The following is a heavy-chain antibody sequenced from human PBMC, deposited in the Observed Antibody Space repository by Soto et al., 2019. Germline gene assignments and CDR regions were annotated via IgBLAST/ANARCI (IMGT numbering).Heavy chain of an antibody. CDR3: ARPLVAPVAGRYYYGMDV. J-gene: IGHJ6*02. D-gene: IGHD6-19*01. Sequence: GSRRLSCASSGFTFTNYWMNWVRQAPGKGLEWVANIGQNGGGMNDVDSVRGRFTVSRDNAKNSLYLQMNSLRAEDTAVYYCARPLVAPVAGRYYYGMDVWAQETTCTFSS. CDR1: GFTFTNYW. V-gene: IGHV3-7*03. CDR2: IGQNGGGM.